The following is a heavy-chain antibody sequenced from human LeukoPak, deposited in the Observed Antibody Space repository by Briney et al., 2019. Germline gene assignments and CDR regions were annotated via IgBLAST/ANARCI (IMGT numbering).Heavy chain of an antibody. Sequence: PGGSLRLSCAASGFTFSSYWMHWVRQAPGKGLVWVSRINSDGSSTSYADSVKGRFTISRDNAKNTLYLQMNSLRAEDTAVYYCARGHWYFDWGYYYYGMDVWGQGTTVTVSS. CDR3: ARGHWYFDWGYYYYGMDV. J-gene: IGHJ6*02. CDR2: INSDGSST. CDR1: GFTFSSYW. V-gene: IGHV3-74*01. D-gene: IGHD3-9*01.